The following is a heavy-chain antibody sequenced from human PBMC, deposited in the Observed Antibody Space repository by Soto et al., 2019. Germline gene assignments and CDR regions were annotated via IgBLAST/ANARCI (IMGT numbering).Heavy chain of an antibody. D-gene: IGHD3-3*01. CDR2: IIPILGIA. V-gene: IGHV1-69*02. Sequence: GASVKVSCKASGGTFSSYTISWVRQAPGQGLEWMGRIIPILGIANYAQKFQGRVTITADKSTGTAYMELSSLRSEDTAVYYCATEFLEWLFRDYWGQGTLVTVSS. CDR1: GGTFSSYT. J-gene: IGHJ4*02. CDR3: ATEFLEWLFRDY.